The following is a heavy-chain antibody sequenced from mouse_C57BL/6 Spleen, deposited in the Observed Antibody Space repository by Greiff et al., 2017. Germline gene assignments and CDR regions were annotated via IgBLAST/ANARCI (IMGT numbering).Heavy chain of an antibody. V-gene: IGHV5-4*01. CDR2: ISDGGSYT. D-gene: IGHD2-5*01. CDR3: AREGSNHWYFDV. Sequence: EVQVVASGGGLVKPGGSLKLSCAASGFTFSSYAMSWVRQTPEKRLEWVATISDGGSYTYYPDNVKGRFTISRDNAKNNLYLQMSHLKSEDTAMYYCAREGSNHWYFDVWGTGTTVTVSS. CDR1: GFTFSSYA. J-gene: IGHJ1*03.